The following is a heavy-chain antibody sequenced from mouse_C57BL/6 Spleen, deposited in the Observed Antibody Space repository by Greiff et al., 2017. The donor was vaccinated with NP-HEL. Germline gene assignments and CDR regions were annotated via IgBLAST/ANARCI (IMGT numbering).Heavy chain of an antibody. J-gene: IGHJ3*01. CDR1: GFTFRSYA. CDR2: ISDGGSYT. D-gene: IGHD2-4*01. V-gene: IGHV5-4*01. Sequence: EVKLVESGGGLVKPGGSLKLSCAASGFTFRSYAMSWVRQTPDKRLEWVATISDGGSYTYYPDNVKGRFTLSRDNAKNNLYLQMSHLKSEDTAMYYCARDQDDYDWCAYWGQGTLVTVSA. CDR3: ARDQDDYDWCAY.